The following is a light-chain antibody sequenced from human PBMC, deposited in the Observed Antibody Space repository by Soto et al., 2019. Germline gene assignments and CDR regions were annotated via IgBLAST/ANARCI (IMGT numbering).Light chain of an antibody. CDR3: QQSYSSPPT. J-gene: IGKJ1*01. Sequence: DIQMTQSASALSASVEDRVIIICRASQSISNHLNWYQQKPGKAPKLLIFAASSLQSGVPSRFSGSRSGPDFTLTISSLQPEDFATYYCQQSYSSPPTFGQGTKV. CDR1: QSISNH. CDR2: AAS. V-gene: IGKV1-39*01.